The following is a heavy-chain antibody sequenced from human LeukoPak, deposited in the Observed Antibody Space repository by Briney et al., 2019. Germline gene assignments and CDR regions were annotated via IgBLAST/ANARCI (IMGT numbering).Heavy chain of an antibody. D-gene: IGHD5-18*01. CDR3: AREGYSYGRNYYYYMDV. J-gene: IGHJ6*03. V-gene: IGHV4-34*01. Sequence: SETLSLTCAVYGVSFSGYYWSWIRQPPGKGLEWIGEINHSGSTNYNPSLKSRVTISVDTSKNQFSLKLSSVTAADTAVYYCAREGYSYGRNYYYYMDVWGKGTTVTVSS. CDR1: GVSFSGYY. CDR2: INHSGST.